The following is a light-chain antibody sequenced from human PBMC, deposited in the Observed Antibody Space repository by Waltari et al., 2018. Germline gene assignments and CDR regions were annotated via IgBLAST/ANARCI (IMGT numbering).Light chain of an antibody. J-gene: IGLJ2*01. CDR3: QVWDTTADLAI. CDR2: NDS. CDR1: NIATKS. Sequence: SYVLTQPPSVSVAPGQTASITCGGNNIATKSVHWYQQKPGQAPVLVVYNDSDRPSGLPERFSGSNSGNTATLTISRVEAGDEADYYCQVWDTTADLAIFGGGTKLTVL. V-gene: IGLV3-21*02.